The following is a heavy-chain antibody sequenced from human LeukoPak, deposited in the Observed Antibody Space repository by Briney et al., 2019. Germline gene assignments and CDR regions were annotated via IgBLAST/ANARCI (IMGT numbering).Heavy chain of an antibody. J-gene: IGHJ4*02. CDR3: GLSHLAAGGRGDY. V-gene: IGHV4-59*08. D-gene: IGHD6-13*01. CDR1: GGSISSYY. CDR2: IYYSGST. Sequence: SETLSLTCTVSGGSISSYYWSWIRQPPGKGLEWIGYIYYSGSTNYNPSLKSRVTISVDTSKNQFSLKLSSVTAADTAVYYWGLSHLAAGGRGDYWGQGTLVTVSS.